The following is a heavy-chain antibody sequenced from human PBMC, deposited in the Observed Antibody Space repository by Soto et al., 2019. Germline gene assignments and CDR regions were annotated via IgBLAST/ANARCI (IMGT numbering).Heavy chain of an antibody. Sequence: ASEKVSCKASGYTFTSYAMHWVRQAPGQRIEWMGWIKAGNGNTNYAQKFQRRVSMTADKSTSTAYIELRSLRSDDTAMYFCAASYGSGYRAFDYWGQGALVTVSS. V-gene: IGHV1-3*01. J-gene: IGHJ4*02. CDR3: AASYGSGYRAFDY. D-gene: IGHD3-10*01. CDR2: IKAGNGNT. CDR1: GYTFTSYA.